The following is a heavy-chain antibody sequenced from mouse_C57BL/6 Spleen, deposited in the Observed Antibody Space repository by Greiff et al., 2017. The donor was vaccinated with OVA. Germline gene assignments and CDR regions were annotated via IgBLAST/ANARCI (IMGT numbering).Heavy chain of an antibody. D-gene: IGHD2-4*01. V-gene: IGHV5-6*01. J-gene: IGHJ4*01. CDR1: GFTFSSYG. Sequence: EVHLVESGGDLVKPGGSLKLSCAASGFTFSSYGMSWVRQTPDKRLEWVATISSGGSYTYYPDSVKGRFTISRDNAKNTLYLQMSSLKSEDTAMYYCARRYDYDYYAMDYWGQGTSVTVSS. CDR2: ISSGGSYT. CDR3: ARRYDYDYYAMDY.